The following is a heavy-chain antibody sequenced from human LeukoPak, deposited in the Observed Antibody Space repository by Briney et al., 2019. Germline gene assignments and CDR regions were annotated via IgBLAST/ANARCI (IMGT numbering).Heavy chain of an antibody. D-gene: IGHD5-18*01. CDR2: IYSGGSS. J-gene: IGHJ4*02. V-gene: IGHV3-53*05. CDR3: ARDVRYSHAFD. CDR1: GFTFSTYW. Sequence: GGSLRLSCAASGFTFSTYWMNWVRQAPGKGLEWVSGIYSGGSSYYADSVKGRFTISRDNSKNALYLQMNSLRAEDTAVYYCARDVRYSHAFDWGQGTLVTVSS.